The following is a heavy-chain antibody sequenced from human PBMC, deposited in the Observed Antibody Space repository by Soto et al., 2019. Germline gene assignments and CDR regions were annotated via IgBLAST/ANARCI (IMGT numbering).Heavy chain of an antibody. CDR1: GGSISSYY. CDR3: ARNLITIFGVDYYYMDV. D-gene: IGHD3-3*01. J-gene: IGHJ6*03. CDR2: IYYSGST. V-gene: IGHV4-59*01. Sequence: PSETLSLTCTVSGGSISSYYWSWIRQPPGKGLEWIGYIYYSGSTNYNPSLKSRVTISVDTSKNQFSLKLSSVTAADTAVYYCARNLITIFGVDYYYMDVWGKGTTVTVSS.